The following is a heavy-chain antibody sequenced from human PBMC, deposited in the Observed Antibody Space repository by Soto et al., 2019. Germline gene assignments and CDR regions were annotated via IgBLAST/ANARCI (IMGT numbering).Heavy chain of an antibody. V-gene: IGHV1-69*12. CDR3: ARVEAVAGLYNYHGLEV. CDR1: GGTFSNYA. D-gene: IGHD6-19*01. J-gene: IGHJ6*02. CDR2: IVPIFGTT. Sequence: QVQLVQSGAEVKKPGSSVKVSCKVSGGTFSNYAIDWVRLAPGHGLEWMGGIVPIFGTTYYTQKFQGRATSFADDSTTTAYLEMSSLRSEDTAIYYCARVEAVAGLYNYHGLEVWGQGPAVTVSS.